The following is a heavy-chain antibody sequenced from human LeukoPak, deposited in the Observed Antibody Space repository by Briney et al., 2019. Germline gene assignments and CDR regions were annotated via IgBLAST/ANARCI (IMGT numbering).Heavy chain of an antibody. V-gene: IGHV3-9*01. J-gene: IGHJ4*02. CDR3: ARDLGLEVGAMLEGDY. CDR1: GFTFDDYA. D-gene: IGHD1-26*01. Sequence: GGSLRLSCAASGFTFDDYAMHWVRQAPGKGLEWVSGISWNSGSIGYADSVKGRFTISRDNAKNSLYLQMNSLRAEDTALYYCARDLGLEVGAMLEGDYWGQGTLVTVSS. CDR2: ISWNSGSI.